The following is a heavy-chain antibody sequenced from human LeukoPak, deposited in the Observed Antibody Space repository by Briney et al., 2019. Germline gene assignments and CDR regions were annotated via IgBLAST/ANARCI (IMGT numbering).Heavy chain of an antibody. D-gene: IGHD3-3*01. J-gene: IGHJ4*02. V-gene: IGHV3-7*01. Sequence: GGSLRLSCAASGFTFSSYWMSWVRQAPGKGLEGVANIKQDGSEKYYVDSVKGRFTISRDNAKNSLYLQMNGLRAEDTAVYYCARDQGDFWSGYGRDYWGQGTLVTVSS. CDR2: IKQDGSEK. CDR1: GFTFSSYW. CDR3: ARDQGDFWSGYGRDY.